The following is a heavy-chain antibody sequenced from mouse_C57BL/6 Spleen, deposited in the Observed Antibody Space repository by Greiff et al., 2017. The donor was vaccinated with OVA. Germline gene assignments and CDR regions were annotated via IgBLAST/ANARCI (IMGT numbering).Heavy chain of an antibody. D-gene: IGHD2-1*01. V-gene: IGHV1-69*01. CDR1: GYTFTSYW. CDR2: IDPSDSYT. J-gene: IGHJ2*01. Sequence: QVQLQQPGAELVMPGASVKLSCKASGYTFTSYWMHWVKQRPGQGLEWIGEIDPSDSYTNYNQKFKGKSTLTVDKSSSTAYMQLSSLTSEDSAVYYCAREGKGFDYWGQGTTLTVSS. CDR3: AREGKGFDY.